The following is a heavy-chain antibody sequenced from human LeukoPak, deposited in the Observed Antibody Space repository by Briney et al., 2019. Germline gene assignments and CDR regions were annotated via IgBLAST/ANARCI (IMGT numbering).Heavy chain of an antibody. CDR3: ARDTRGRGVNFYYGMDV. CDR1: GFTFSSYG. CDR2: ISYDGSNK. J-gene: IGHJ6*02. Sequence: PGGSLRLSCAASGFTFSSYGMHWVRQAPGKGLEWVAVISYDGSNKYYADSVKGRFTISRDNSKNTLYLQMNSLRAEDTAVYYCARDTRGRGVNFYYGMDVWGQGTTVTVSS. D-gene: IGHD3-10*01. V-gene: IGHV3-30*03.